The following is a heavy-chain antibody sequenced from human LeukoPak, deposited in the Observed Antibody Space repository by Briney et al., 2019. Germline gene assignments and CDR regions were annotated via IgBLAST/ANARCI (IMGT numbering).Heavy chain of an antibody. V-gene: IGHV4-34*01. J-gene: IGHJ5*02. D-gene: IGHD3-10*01. CDR2: INHSGST. Sequence: PSETLSLTCAVYGGSFSSYYWSWIRQPPGKGLEWFGEINHSGSTNYNPSLKSRVTISVDTSKNQFSLKLSSVTAADTAVYYCARRVRGVISWFDPWGQGTLVTVSS. CDR1: GGSFSSYY. CDR3: ARRVRGVISWFDP.